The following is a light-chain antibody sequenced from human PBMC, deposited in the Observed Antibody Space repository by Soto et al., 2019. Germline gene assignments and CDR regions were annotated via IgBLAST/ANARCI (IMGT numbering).Light chain of an antibody. CDR1: TSTIGFDT. CDR2: THN. CDR3: QSYDNSLTGHYV. Sequence: QSVLTQPPSASGTPGQRVPISSSGSTSTIGFDTIDCSHRLPGTAPKLLIDTHNPRPSGVPDRFSDSKSGASASLAITGLQAEDEADYYCQSYDNSLTGHYVFGTGTKLTVL. V-gene: IGLV1-44*01. J-gene: IGLJ1*01.